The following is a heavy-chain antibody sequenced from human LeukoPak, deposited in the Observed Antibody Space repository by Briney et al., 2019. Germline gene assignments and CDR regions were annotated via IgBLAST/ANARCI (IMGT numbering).Heavy chain of an antibody. CDR1: GFTFNSYA. Sequence: GGSLRLSCAASGFTFNSYAMSWVRQAPGKGLEWVSTISGSGDNTYYADSVEGRFTISRDNSRNTLYLQMNSLRAEDTAVYYCAKDRCSSTSCYKSYDAFDIWGQGTMVTVSS. CDR3: AKDRCSSTSCYKSYDAFDI. V-gene: IGHV3-23*01. D-gene: IGHD2-2*02. J-gene: IGHJ3*02. CDR2: ISGSGDNT.